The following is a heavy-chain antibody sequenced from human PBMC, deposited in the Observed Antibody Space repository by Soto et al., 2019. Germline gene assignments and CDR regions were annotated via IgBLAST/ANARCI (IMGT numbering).Heavy chain of an antibody. J-gene: IGHJ6*02. V-gene: IGHV1-8*02. CDR2: ISPNSGNT. Sequence: ASVKVSCKASGYTFTSYGISWVRQAPGQGLEWMGWISPNSGNTGYAQKFQGRVTMTRNTSISTAYMELSSLRSEDTAVYYCAKIPLRGVYYYYGMDVWGQGTTVTVSS. D-gene: IGHD3-10*01. CDR1: GYTFTSYG. CDR3: AKIPLRGVYYYYGMDV.